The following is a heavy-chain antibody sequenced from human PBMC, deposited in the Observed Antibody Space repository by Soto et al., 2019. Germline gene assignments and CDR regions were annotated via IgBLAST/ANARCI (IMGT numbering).Heavy chain of an antibody. CDR1: GLTFSNVW. J-gene: IGHJ4*02. CDR3: TTTRDPDDY. V-gene: IGHV3-15*01. Sequence: VGSLRLSCAASGLTFSNVWMSWVRQAPGKGLEWVGRIRSNADGGTTDYAAPVKGRFTISRDDSKNTLYLQMNGLKTEDTALYYCTTTRDPDDYWGRGTLVTVSS. CDR2: IRSNADGGTT.